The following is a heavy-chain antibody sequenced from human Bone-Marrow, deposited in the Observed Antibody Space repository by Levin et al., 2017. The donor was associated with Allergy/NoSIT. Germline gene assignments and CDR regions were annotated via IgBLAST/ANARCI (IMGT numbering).Heavy chain of an antibody. Sequence: LSLTCAASGFTFDNYAIHWVRQAPGRGLEWVAVISYDGYTKHYADSVKGRFTISRDNANSTLFLQMNSLRPEDTAVYYCAKDGSSGQYYYYSMHVWGRGAPVTVSS. CDR1: GFTFDNYA. CDR2: ISYDGYTK. J-gene: IGHJ6*03. CDR3: AKDGSSGQYYYYSMHV. V-gene: IGHV3-30*18. D-gene: IGHD6-6*01.